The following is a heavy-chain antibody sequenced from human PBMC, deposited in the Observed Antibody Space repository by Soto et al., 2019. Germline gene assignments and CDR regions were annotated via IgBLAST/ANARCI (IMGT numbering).Heavy chain of an antibody. V-gene: IGHV4-59*01. CDR3: ARDNSSSSGYYYYGMDV. J-gene: IGHJ6*02. Sequence: SETLSLTCTVSGGSISSYYWSWIRQPPGKGLEWIGDIYYSGSTNYNPSLKSRVTISVDTSKNQFSLKLSSVTAADTAVYYCARDNSSSSGYYYYGMDVWGQGTTVTVSS. D-gene: IGHD6-6*01. CDR2: IYYSGST. CDR1: GGSISSYY.